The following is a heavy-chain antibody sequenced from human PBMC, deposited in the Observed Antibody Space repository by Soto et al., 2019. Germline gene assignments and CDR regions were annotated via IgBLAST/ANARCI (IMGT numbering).Heavy chain of an antibody. J-gene: IGHJ4*02. Sequence: QVQLVESGGGVVQPGGSLKLSCAASGFSFNSYAMHWVRQAPDKGLEWVAVISNGGGDRFYADSVKGRFTISRDNSKNIAYLQMDNLRAEDTSVYFCSRSIYYYDTDEYLDSWFQGTRLTVSS. V-gene: IGHV3-30-3*01. CDR1: GFSFNSYA. D-gene: IGHD3-22*01. CDR3: SRSIYYYDTDEYLDS. CDR2: ISNGGGDR.